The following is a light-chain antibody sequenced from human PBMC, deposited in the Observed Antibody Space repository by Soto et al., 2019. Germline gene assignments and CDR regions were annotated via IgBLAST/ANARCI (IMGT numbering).Light chain of an antibody. CDR2: EVS. V-gene: IGLV2-23*02. Sequence: QSALTQPASVSGSPGRWITISCTGASREFGTYNLVSWYQQHPGKAPKLMIYEVSKRPSGVSNRFSGSKSGNTASLTISGLQAEDEADYYCCSYAGSNTLYVFGTGTKVTVL. CDR1: SREFGTYNL. CDR3: CSYAGSNTLYV. J-gene: IGLJ1*01.